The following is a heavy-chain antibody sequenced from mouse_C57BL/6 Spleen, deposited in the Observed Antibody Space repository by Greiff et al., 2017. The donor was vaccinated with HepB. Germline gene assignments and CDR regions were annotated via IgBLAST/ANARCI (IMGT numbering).Heavy chain of an antibody. J-gene: IGHJ4*01. CDR3: VREPYDYDPNFYAMDY. CDR1: GFTFNTYA. D-gene: IGHD2-4*01. CDR2: IRSKSSNYAT. V-gene: IGHV10-3*01. Sequence: EVQVVESGGGLVQPKGSLKLSCAASGFTFNTYAMHWVRQAPGKGLEWVARIRSKSSNYATYYADSVKDRFTISRDDSQSMLYLQMNNLKTEYTAMYYCVREPYDYDPNFYAMDYWGQGTSVTVSS.